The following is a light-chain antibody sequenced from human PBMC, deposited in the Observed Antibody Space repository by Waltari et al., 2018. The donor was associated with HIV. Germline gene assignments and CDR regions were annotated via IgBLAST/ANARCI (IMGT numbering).Light chain of an antibody. CDR3: QQYGASPPWT. Sequence: ETVLTQSPGTLSLSPGERATLSCRASQSVSSTYLAWYQQKPGQAPRLLIYGASSRATGIPDRFRGSGSGTDFTLTISRLEPEDFAVYYCQQYGASPPWTFGQGTKVEIK. CDR1: QSVSSTY. J-gene: IGKJ1*01. V-gene: IGKV3-20*01. CDR2: GAS.